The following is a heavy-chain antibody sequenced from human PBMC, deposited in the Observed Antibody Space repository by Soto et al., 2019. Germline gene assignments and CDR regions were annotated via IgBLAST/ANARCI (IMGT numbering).Heavy chain of an antibody. Sequence: QITLNESGPTVVRPTETLTLTCRFSGFSLTTSGVGVGWVRQSPGKAPEGLALIYWDDDKRYSESLKSRLTITKATSKNQVVLTVANLDPTDTATYYCAHRVLRTVFGLVTTTAIYFDFWGQGTPVAVSS. D-gene: IGHD3-3*01. V-gene: IGHV2-5*02. J-gene: IGHJ4*02. CDR2: IYWDDDK. CDR1: GFSLTTSGVG. CDR3: AHRVLRTVFGLVTTTAIYFDF.